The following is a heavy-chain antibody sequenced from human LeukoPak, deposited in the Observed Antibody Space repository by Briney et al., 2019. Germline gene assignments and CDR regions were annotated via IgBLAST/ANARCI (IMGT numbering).Heavy chain of an antibody. CDR1: GGSFSVYY. CDR2: INHSGST. CDR3: ARAHLVLLWFGGRENWFDP. D-gene: IGHD3-10*01. V-gene: IGHV4-34*01. Sequence: SETLSLTCAVYGGSFSVYYWSWIRHPPGKGLEWIGEINHSGSTNYNPSLKSRVTISVDTSKNQFSLKLSSVTAADTAVYYCARAHLVLLWFGGRENWFDPWGQGTLVTVSS. J-gene: IGHJ5*02.